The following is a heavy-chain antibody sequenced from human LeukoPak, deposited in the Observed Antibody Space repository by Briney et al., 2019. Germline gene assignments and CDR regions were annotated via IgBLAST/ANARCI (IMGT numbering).Heavy chain of an antibody. V-gene: IGHV5-51*01. J-gene: IGHJ6*03. CDR3: ARMAYYYDSSGPTSDYMDV. Sequence: GESLKISCKGSGYSFTSYWIGWVRQMPGKGLEWMGIIYPGDSDTRYSPSFQGQVTISADKSINTAYLQWSSLKASDTAMYYCARMAYYYDSSGPTSDYMDVWGKGTTVTVSS. CDR1: GYSFTSYW. CDR2: IYPGDSDT. D-gene: IGHD3-22*01.